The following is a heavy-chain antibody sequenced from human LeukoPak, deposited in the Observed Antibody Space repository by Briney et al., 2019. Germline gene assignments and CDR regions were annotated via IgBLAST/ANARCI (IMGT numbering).Heavy chain of an antibody. D-gene: IGHD5-12*01. CDR2: ISSSGNTI. CDR1: GFAFSGRE. CDR3: LRASYTGFDLHFDQ. Sequence: PGGSLRLSCSASGFAFSGREMAWVRQAPGKGLEWVSYISSSGNTILHEDAVKGRITISRDNAKKSLSLQLGGLRVEDSAFYYCLRASYTGFDLHFDQWGQGTLVTVSS. J-gene: IGHJ4*02. V-gene: IGHV3-48*03.